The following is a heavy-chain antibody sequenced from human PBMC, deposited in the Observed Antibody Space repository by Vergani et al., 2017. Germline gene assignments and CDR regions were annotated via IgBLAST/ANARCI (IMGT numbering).Heavy chain of an antibody. J-gene: IGHJ3*02. CDR2: IYKSGSS. CDR1: GGSISDYY. CDR3: ARDRWYSTGWYSAFDI. Sequence: QVQLQESGPGLVKSSETLSLTCTVSGGSISDYYWNWLRQPPGEGVEWIGYIYKSGSSTYNPSLKGRVTISADTSKNQFSLKLTSVTAADMALYDCARDRWYSTGWYSAFDIWGQGTMVTVSS. D-gene: IGHD6-19*01. V-gene: IGHV4-59*01.